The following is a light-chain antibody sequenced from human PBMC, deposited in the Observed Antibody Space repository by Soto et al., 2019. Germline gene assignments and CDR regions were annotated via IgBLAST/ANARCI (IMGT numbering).Light chain of an antibody. V-gene: IGLV1-40*01. CDR3: QSYDSSLIGLEV. J-gene: IGLJ2*01. CDR1: SSNIGAGYD. Sequence: QSVLTQPPSVSGAPGQRVTISCTGSSSNIGAGYDVHWYQQLPGTAPKLLIYGNSNRPSGVPDRFSGSKSGTSASLAITGLHAEDEADYYCQSYDSSLIGLEVFGGGTKLTVL. CDR2: GNS.